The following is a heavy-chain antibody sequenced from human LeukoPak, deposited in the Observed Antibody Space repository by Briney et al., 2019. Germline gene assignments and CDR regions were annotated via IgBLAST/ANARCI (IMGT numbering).Heavy chain of an antibody. D-gene: IGHD1-26*01. CDR1: GGSFSGYY. V-gene: IGHV4-34*01. Sequence: SETLSLTCAVYGGSFSGYYWSWIRHPPGKGLEWIGEINHSGSTNYNPSLKSRVTISVDTSKNQFSLKLSSVTAADTAVYYCARGKRYSGRGWYNWFDPWGQGTLVTVSS. J-gene: IGHJ5*02. CDR3: ARGKRYSGRGWYNWFDP. CDR2: INHSGST.